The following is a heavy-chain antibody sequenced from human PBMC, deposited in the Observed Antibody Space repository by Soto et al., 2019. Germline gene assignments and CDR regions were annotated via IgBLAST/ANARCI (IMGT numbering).Heavy chain of an antibody. D-gene: IGHD2-8*02. V-gene: IGHV3-30*18. CDR1: GFTFSSYG. J-gene: IGHJ3*02. CDR3: AKDDVVYGEALDI. Sequence: GGSLRLSCAASGFTFSSYGMHWVRQAPGKGLEWVAVISYDGSNKYYADSVKGRFTISRDNSKNTLYLQMNSLRAEDTAVYYCAKDDVVYGEALDIWGQGTMVTVSS. CDR2: ISYDGSNK.